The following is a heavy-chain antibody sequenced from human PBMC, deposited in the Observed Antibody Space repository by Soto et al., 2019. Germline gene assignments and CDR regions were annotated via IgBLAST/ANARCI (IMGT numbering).Heavy chain of an antibody. J-gene: IGHJ3*01. CDR2: TWYRSNWSY. D-gene: IGHD2-15*01. V-gene: IGHV6-1*01. CDR3: ARGKYSGFEG. CDR1: GDSFSSNGVA. Sequence: SQPLSLPCAISGDSFSSNGVAWNWIRQSPSRGLEWLGRTWYRSNWSYDYAASVKSRLTVNPDTSKNQFSLQLSSVTPEDTAVEDGARGKYSGFEGCGHGKMVTV.